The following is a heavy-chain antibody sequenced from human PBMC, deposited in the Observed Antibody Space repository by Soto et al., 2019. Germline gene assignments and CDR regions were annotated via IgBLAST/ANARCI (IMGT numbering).Heavy chain of an antibody. D-gene: IGHD2-2*01. CDR3: ARNDGYCSSTSCYPYYYYGMDV. Sequence: QPGGSLRLSCAASGFTFSSYGMHWVRQAPGKGLEWVAVIWYDGSNKYYADSVKGRFTISRDNSKNTLYLQMNSLRAEDTAVYYCARNDGYCSSTSCYPYYYYGMDVWGQGTTVTVSS. CDR1: GFTFSSYG. J-gene: IGHJ6*02. V-gene: IGHV3-33*01. CDR2: IWYDGSNK.